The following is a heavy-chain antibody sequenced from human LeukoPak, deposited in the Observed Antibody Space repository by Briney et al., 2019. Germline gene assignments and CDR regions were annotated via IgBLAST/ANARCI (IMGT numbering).Heavy chain of an antibody. Sequence: PSETLSLTCTVSGGSISSGSYYWSWIRQPAGKGLEWIGRIYTSGSTNYNPSPKSRVTISVDTSKNQFSLKLSSVTAADTAVYYCASQEDAFDIWGQGTMVTVSS. CDR3: ASQEDAFDI. CDR2: IYTSGST. CDR1: GGSISSGSYY. V-gene: IGHV4-61*02. J-gene: IGHJ3*02.